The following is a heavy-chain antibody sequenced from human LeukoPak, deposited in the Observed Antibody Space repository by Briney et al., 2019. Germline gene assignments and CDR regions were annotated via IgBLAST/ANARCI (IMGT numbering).Heavy chain of an antibody. V-gene: IGHV3-30*02. J-gene: IGHJ4*02. Sequence: GGSLRLSCTTSGFIFSNYGMHWVRQAPGKGLEWVAFIRHDGSNKYYADSVKGRFTISRDNAKNSLYLQMNSLRAEDTAVYYCARGTLNIPGEHGAFDYWGQGTLVTVSS. CDR3: ARGTLNIPGEHGAFDY. D-gene: IGHD1-14*01. CDR1: GFIFSNYG. CDR2: IRHDGSNK.